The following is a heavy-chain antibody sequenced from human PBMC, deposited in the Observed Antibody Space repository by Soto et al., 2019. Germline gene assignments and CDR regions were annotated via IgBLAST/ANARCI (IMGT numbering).Heavy chain of an antibody. Sequence: QVQLQESGPGLVKPSETLSLTCTVSGGSISSYYWSWIRQPPGKGLEWSGYIYYSGGTNYNPSLKRRGTISVDTSKNQFSLRLGSVTAADTAVYYCAGGARDGYNYLDYWGQGTLVTVSS. CDR2: IYYSGGT. V-gene: IGHV4-59*01. J-gene: IGHJ4*02. CDR3: AGGARDGYNYLDY. D-gene: IGHD5-12*01. CDR1: GGSISSYY.